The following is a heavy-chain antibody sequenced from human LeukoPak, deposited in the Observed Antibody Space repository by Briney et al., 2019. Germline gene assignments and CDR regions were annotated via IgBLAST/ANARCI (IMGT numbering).Heavy chain of an antibody. CDR1: GFTFSSYD. D-gene: IGHD2-21*02. CDR2: IGTAGDT. Sequence: GGSLRLSCAASGFTFSSYDMPWVRQATGKGLEWDSAIGTAGDTYYPGSVKGRFTISRENAKNSLYLQMNSLRAGDTAVYYCARGFSGGDKEDLGWFDPWGQGTLVTVSS. CDR3: ARGFSGGDKEDLGWFDP. V-gene: IGHV3-13*01. J-gene: IGHJ5*02.